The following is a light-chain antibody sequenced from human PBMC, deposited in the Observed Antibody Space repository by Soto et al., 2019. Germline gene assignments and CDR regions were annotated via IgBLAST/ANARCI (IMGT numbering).Light chain of an antibody. CDR2: KAS. CDR3: QQYNSYPLT. Sequence: EIQMTQSPSTLSASVGDRATITCRASESISSWLAWYQQKPGKSPKLLMYKASSLESGVPSRFSGSGSGTDFTLTISSLQPEDFATYHCQQYNSYPLTFGGGNKVDI. CDR1: ESISSW. J-gene: IGKJ4*01. V-gene: IGKV1-5*03.